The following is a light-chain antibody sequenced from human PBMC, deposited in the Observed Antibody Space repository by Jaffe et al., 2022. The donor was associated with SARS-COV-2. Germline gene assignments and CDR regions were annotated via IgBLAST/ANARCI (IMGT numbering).Light chain of an antibody. Sequence: QSALTQPASVSGSPGQSITISCTGTTSDIGNYNLVSWYQHSPGKAPKLIIYEVTRRPSGVSNRFSGSKSGNTASLTISGLQADDEADYFCNSFAGSSTWVFGGGTKLTVL. CDR1: TSDIGNYNL. CDR2: EVT. V-gene: IGLV2-23*02. CDR3: NSFAGSSTWV. J-gene: IGLJ3*02.